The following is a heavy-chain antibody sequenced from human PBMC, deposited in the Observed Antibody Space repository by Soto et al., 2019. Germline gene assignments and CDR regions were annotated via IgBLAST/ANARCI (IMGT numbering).Heavy chain of an antibody. Sequence: GGSLRLSCAASGFTFDDYAMHWVRQAPGKGLEWVSGISWNSGSIGYADSVKGRFTISRDNAKNSLYLQMNSLRAEDTALYYCAKESSDDYGRKGPFDYWGQGTLVTVSS. D-gene: IGHD4-17*01. J-gene: IGHJ4*02. CDR1: GFTFDDYA. V-gene: IGHV3-9*01. CDR2: ISWNSGSI. CDR3: AKESSDDYGRKGPFDY.